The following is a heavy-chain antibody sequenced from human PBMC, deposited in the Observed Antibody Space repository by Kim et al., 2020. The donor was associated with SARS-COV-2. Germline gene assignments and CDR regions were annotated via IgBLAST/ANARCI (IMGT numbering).Heavy chain of an antibody. J-gene: IGHJ4*02. CDR2: ISGSGGTI. Sequence: GGSLRLSCAASEFTFSTYAMYWVRQAPGKGLEWVSTISGSGGTIYYADSVEGRFTISRDNSKNTLYLQMNSLRAEDTAVYFCAKHLQVYRAFDYWGQGTLVTVSS. D-gene: IGHD3-16*02. V-gene: IGHV3-23*01. CDR3: AKHLQVYRAFDY. CDR1: EFTFSTYA.